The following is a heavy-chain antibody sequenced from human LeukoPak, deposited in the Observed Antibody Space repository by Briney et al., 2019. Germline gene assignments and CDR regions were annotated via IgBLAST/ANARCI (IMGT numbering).Heavy chain of an antibody. CDR1: GFTFSDYY. J-gene: IGHJ4*02. D-gene: IGHD6-13*01. CDR2: ISSSSSSYT. CDR3: ARGIAAAGYYFDY. Sequence: GGSLRLSCAASGFTFSDYYMSWIRQAPGKGLEWVSYISSSSSSYTNYADSVKGRFTISRDNAKNSLYLQMNSLRAEDTAVYYCARGIAAAGYYFDYWGQGTLVTVSS. V-gene: IGHV3-11*05.